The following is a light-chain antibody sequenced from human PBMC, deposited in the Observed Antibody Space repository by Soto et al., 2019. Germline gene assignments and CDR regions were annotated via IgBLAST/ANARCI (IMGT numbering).Light chain of an antibody. CDR2: DAS. Sequence: DIQMTQSPSTLSASVGDRVTITCRASQSISNWLAWYQQKPGKGPKLLIYDASTLERGVPSRFSGRGSGTEFSLTISSLQPDDLATYSCQHYGSCSYTFGQGTKLEIK. CDR3: QHYGSCSYT. V-gene: IGKV1-5*01. J-gene: IGKJ2*01. CDR1: QSISNW.